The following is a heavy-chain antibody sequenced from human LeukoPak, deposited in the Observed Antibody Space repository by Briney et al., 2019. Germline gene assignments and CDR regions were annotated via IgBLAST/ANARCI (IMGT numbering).Heavy chain of an antibody. V-gene: IGHV3-74*01. CDR3: ARVGYYDSSGYYAYLQH. J-gene: IGHJ1*01. Sequence: GGSLRLSCAASGFSFGSYWMHWVRHAPGKGLEWISRMNNDGTDISYADSVKGRFTISRDNAKNTLYLQTNSLRAEDTAVYYCARVGYYDSSGYYAYLQHWGQGTLVTVSS. D-gene: IGHD3-22*01. CDR2: MNNDGTDI. CDR1: GFSFGSYW.